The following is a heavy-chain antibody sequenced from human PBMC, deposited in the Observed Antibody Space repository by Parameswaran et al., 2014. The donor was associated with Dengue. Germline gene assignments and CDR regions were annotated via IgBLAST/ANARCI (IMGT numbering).Heavy chain of an antibody. V-gene: IGHV3-23*01. CDR2: ISISGDST. D-gene: IGHD3-3*01. J-gene: IGHJ4*02. Sequence: VRQMPGKGLEWVSGISISGDSTYYADSVKGRFTISRDNSKKMLFLQMNSLKAEDTAVYYCAKDGPHRLRYFDLWGQGTLVTVSS. CDR3: AKDGPHRLRYFDL.